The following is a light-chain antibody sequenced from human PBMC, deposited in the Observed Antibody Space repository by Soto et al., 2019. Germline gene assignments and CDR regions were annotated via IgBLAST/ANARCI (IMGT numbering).Light chain of an antibody. J-gene: IGKJ4*01. CDR2: FAS. CDR3: QHYNEWLLT. V-gene: IGKV3-15*01. CDR1: QTVSNN. Sequence: ERVMTQFPATLSVSPGAKATLSCRASQTVSNNLAWYQQKPGQAPRLLIYFASTRATGVPARFSGSGSGTEFTLTISNLQSEDYAVYYCQHYNEWLLTFGGGTKLETK.